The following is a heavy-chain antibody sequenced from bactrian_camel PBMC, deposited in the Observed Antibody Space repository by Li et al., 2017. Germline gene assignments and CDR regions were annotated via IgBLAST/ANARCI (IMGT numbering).Heavy chain of an antibody. CDR1: GYTYSSYC. CDR3: AADTNCRVGCMVLDDAAAWPI. CDR2: IDSDGST. D-gene: IGHD3*01. V-gene: IGHV3S26*01. J-gene: IGHJ4*01. Sequence: QLVESGGGSVQAGGSLRLSCAASGYTYSSYCMGWFRQAPGKEREGVAAIDSDGSTSYADSVKGRFTLSHAGRTLFLQMNSLKPEDTAMYYCAADTNCRVGCMVLDDAAAWPIWGQGTQVTVS.